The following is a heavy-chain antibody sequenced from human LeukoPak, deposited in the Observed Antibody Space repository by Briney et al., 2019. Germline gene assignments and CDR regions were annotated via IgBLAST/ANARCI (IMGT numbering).Heavy chain of an antibody. V-gene: IGHV1-46*01. CDR2: INPSGGST. CDR1: GYTFTSYY. Sequence: ASVKVSCKASGYTFTSYYMHWVRQAPGQGLEWMGIINPSGGSTSYAQKFQGRVTMTRDTSTSTVYMELSSLRSEDTAVYYCARATPKANFDWLLVFDYWGQGTLVTVSS. J-gene: IGHJ4*02. D-gene: IGHD3-9*01. CDR3: ARATPKANFDWLLVFDY.